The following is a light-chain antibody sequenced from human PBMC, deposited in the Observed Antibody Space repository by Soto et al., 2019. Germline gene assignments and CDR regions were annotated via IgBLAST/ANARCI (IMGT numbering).Light chain of an antibody. J-gene: IGKJ1*01. V-gene: IGKV1-39*01. CDR2: AAS. CDR3: QQSYSTPPT. Sequence: DIQMTQSPSTLSVSVGDIVSITFRGSHTISSWLAWYQQKPGKAPKLLIYAASTLQSGVPSRFSGSGSGTDFTLTISSLQPEDFATYYCQQSYSTPPTFGQGTKVDNK. CDR1: HTISSW.